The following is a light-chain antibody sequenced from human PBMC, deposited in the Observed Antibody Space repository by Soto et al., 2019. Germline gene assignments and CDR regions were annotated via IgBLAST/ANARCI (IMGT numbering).Light chain of an antibody. J-gene: IGLJ2*01. V-gene: IGLV2-8*01. Sequence: QSVLTQPPSASGSPGQSVTISCTGSSSDVGGYNYVSWYQQHPGKAPKLMIYEVSKRPSGVPDRLSGSKSGNTASLTVSGLQAEDEADYYSSSYGGSNTLVFGGGTKVTVL. CDR3: SSYGGSNTLV. CDR1: SSDVGGYNY. CDR2: EVS.